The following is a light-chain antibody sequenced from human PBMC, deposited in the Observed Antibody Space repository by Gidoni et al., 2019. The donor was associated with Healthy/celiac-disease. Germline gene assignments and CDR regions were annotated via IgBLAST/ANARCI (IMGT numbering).Light chain of an antibody. Sequence: SSELTQDPAVSVALGQTVRITCQGASLRSYYASWYQQKPGQAPVLVIYGKNTRPSGIPDRFSGSSSGNTASLTITGAQAEDEADYYCNSRDSSGNHPGLVFGGGNKLTVL. CDR1: SLRSYY. J-gene: IGLJ3*02. V-gene: IGLV3-19*01. CDR3: NSRDSSGNHPGLV. CDR2: GKN.